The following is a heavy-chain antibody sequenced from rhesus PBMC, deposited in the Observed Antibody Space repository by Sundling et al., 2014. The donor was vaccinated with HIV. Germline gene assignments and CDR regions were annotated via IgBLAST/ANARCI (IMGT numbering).Heavy chain of an antibody. Sequence: QVTLKESGPALVKPTQTLTLTCTFSGFSLSNNGMGVAWIRQPPGKTLEWLAHIYWDDNKRYTTSLKSRLTISKDTSKNQVVLTMTNMDPVDTATYYCVRRQGWKYEFDYWGQGVQVAVSS. V-gene: IGHV2-174*02. CDR2: IYWDDNK. J-gene: IGHJ4*01. D-gene: IGHD1-26*01. CDR3: VRRQGWKYEFDY. CDR1: GFSLSNNGMG.